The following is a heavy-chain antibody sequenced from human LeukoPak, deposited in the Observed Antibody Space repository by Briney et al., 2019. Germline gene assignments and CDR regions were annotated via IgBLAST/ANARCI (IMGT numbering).Heavy chain of an antibody. CDR2: IYADFDNT. D-gene: IGHD4/OR15-4a*01. CDR3: ARALNRHIGAFEY. CDR1: GFTVSGDY. J-gene: IGHJ4*02. V-gene: IGHV3-53*01. Sequence: GGSLRLSCAVSGFTVSGDYMSWLRQAPGMGLEWVSVIYADFDNTDYADSVRGRFTISRDSSKNTLYLHMNSLRVEDTATYFCARALNRHIGAFEYWGQGALVTVSS.